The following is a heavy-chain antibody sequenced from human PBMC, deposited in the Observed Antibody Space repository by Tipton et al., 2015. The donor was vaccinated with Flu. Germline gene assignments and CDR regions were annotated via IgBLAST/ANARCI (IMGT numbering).Heavy chain of an antibody. V-gene: IGHV3-48*03. D-gene: IGHD3-22*01. Sequence: AASGFTFSAYEMNWVRQAPGYGLEWVSYISNSGTTIYYADSVKGRFTISRDNAKSSLYLQMNSLRAEDTAVYYCATSKGVSSGFDIWGQGTMVPVSS. CDR1: GFTFSAYE. CDR3: ATSKGVSSGFDI. CDR2: ISNSGTTI. J-gene: IGHJ3*02.